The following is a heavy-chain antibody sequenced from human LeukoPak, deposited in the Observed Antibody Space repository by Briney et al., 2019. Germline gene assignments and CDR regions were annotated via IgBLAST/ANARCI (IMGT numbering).Heavy chain of an antibody. Sequence: SETLSLTCTVSGGSISSGGYSWSWIRQHPGKGLEWIGYIYYSGSTYYNPSLKSRVTISVDTSQNQFSLRLSSVTAADTAVYYCARDKLRYYDSGAYEGYYFDYWGQGTLVTVSS. D-gene: IGHD3-22*01. J-gene: IGHJ4*02. CDR1: GGSISSGGYS. V-gene: IGHV4-31*03. CDR3: ARDKLRYYDSGAYEGYYFDY. CDR2: IYYSGST.